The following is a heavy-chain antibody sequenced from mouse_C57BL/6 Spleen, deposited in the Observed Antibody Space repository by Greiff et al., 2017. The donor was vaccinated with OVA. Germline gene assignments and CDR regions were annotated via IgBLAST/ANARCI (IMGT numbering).Heavy chain of an antibody. CDR2: ISSGSSTI. V-gene: IGHV5-17*01. J-gene: IGHJ4*01. Sequence: DVMLVESGGGLVKPGGSLKLSCAASGFTFSDYGMHWVRQAPETGLEWVAYISSGSSTIYYADTVKGRFTISRDNAKNTLFLQMTSLRSEDTAMYYCARRYYGSSLYAMDYWGQGTSGTVSS. D-gene: IGHD1-1*01. CDR3: ARRYYGSSLYAMDY. CDR1: GFTFSDYG.